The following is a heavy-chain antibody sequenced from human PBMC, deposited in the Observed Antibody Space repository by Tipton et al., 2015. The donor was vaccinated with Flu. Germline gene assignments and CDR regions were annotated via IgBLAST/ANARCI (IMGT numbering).Heavy chain of an antibody. CDR2: IYYSGST. J-gene: IGHJ3*02. CDR3: ARVGDGDAFDI. CDR1: GGSISSYY. Sequence: TLSLTCTVSGGSISSYYWSWIRQPPGKGLEWIGYIYYSGSTNYNPSLKSRVTISVDTSKNQFSLKLSSVTAADTAVYYCARVGDGDAFDIWGQGTIVTVSS. V-gene: IGHV4-59*08. D-gene: IGHD3-16*01.